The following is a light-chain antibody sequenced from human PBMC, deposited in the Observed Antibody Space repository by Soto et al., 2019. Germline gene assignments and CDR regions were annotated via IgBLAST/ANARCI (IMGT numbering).Light chain of an antibody. Sequence: IALTQSPGTLSLSPGERATLSCRASQSVSSSYLAWYQQKPGQAPRLLIYGASSRATGIPDRFGGSGSGTDFTLTISRLEPEDFAVYYCQQYGSSPPFTFGQGTRLEFK. CDR1: QSVSSSY. CDR2: GAS. J-gene: IGKJ5*01. V-gene: IGKV3-20*01. CDR3: QQYGSSPPFT.